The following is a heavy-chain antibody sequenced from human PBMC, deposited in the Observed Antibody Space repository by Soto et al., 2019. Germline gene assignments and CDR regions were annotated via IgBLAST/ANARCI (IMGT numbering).Heavy chain of an antibody. Sequence: QVQLQQWGAGLLKPSETLSLTCAVYGGSFSGYYWSWIRQPPGKGLEWIGEINHSGSTNYNPSLKSRVTISVDTSKNQFSLKLSSVTAADTAVYYCARGRTDYDILTGYYRGNWFDPWGQGTLVTVSS. V-gene: IGHV4-34*01. D-gene: IGHD3-9*01. CDR2: INHSGST. J-gene: IGHJ5*02. CDR1: GGSFSGYY. CDR3: ARGRTDYDILTGYYRGNWFDP.